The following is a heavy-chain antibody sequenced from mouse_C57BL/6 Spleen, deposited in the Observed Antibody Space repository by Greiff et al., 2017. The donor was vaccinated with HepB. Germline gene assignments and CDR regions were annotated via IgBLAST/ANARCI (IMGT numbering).Heavy chain of an antibody. CDR2: IDPSDSYT. CDR1: GYTFTSYW. J-gene: IGHJ3*01. V-gene: IGHV1-50*01. CDR3: ARSPPAGTGFAY. D-gene: IGHD4-1*01. Sequence: VQLQQPGAELVKPGASVKLSCKASGYTFTSYWMQWVKQRPGQGLEWIGDIDPSDSYTNYNQKFKGKATLTVDTSSSTAYMQLSSLTSEDSAVYYCARSPPAGTGFAYWGQGTLVTVSA.